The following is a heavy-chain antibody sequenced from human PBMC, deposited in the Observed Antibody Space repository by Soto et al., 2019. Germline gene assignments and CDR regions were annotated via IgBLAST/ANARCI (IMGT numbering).Heavy chain of an antibody. D-gene: IGHD2-15*01. J-gene: IGHJ6*02. CDR1: GYSFTSYW. Sequence: GESLKISCKGSGYSFTSYWIGWVRQMPGKGLEWMGIIYPGDSDTRYSPSFQGQVTISADKSISTAYLQWSSLKASDTAMSYCARHVGYCSGGSCYYGYYYYYGMDVWGLGSRVTVSS. CDR2: IYPGDSDT. V-gene: IGHV5-51*01. CDR3: ARHVGYCSGGSCYYGYYYYYGMDV.